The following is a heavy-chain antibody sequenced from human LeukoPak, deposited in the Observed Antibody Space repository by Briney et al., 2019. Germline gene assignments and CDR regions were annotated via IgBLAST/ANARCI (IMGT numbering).Heavy chain of an antibody. D-gene: IGHD6-13*01. Sequence: GGSLRLSCAASGFTFSTYIMTWVRQAPGKGLEWVSSISSSSSYIYYADSVKGRFTISRDNAKNSLYLQMNSLRAEDTAVYYCARVRIAAAGTRPFDYWGQGTLVTVSS. CDR1: GFTFSTYI. CDR2: ISSSSSYI. CDR3: ARVRIAAAGTRPFDY. J-gene: IGHJ4*02. V-gene: IGHV3-21*01.